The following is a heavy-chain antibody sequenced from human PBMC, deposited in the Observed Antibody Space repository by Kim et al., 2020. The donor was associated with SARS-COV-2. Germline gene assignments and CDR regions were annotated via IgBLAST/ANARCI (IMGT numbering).Heavy chain of an antibody. J-gene: IGHJ4*02. CDR3: ARDKVDYGSGSHDY. D-gene: IGHD3-10*01. Sequence: AECVKGRFTISRDNAKNSLYLQMNSLRDEDTAVYYCARDKVDYGSGSHDYWGQGTLVTVSS. V-gene: IGHV3-48*02.